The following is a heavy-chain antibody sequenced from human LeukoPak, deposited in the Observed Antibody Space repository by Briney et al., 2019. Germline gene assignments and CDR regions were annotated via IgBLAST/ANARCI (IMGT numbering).Heavy chain of an antibody. D-gene: IGHD2-15*01. Sequence: GGSLRLSSAGSGFTFSSYAMSRVRQAPGKGLKWVSSISGSSGRTYYADPVKGRFTISRDNSKNTLFLQMNSLRAEDTAVYYCAKDLGYCGVGSCTTIDYWGQGTLVTVSS. V-gene: IGHV3-23*01. J-gene: IGHJ4*02. CDR3: AKDLGYCGVGSCTTIDY. CDR1: GFTFSSYA. CDR2: ISGSSGRT.